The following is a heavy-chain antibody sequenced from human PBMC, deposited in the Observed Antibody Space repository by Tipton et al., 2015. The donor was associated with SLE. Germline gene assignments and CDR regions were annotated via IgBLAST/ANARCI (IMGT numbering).Heavy chain of an antibody. CDR3: TRDSRYYYDSSGYYY. CDR2: IRSKAYGGTT. D-gene: IGHD3-22*01. CDR1: GFTFGDYA. V-gene: IGHV3-49*03. J-gene: IGHJ4*02. Sequence: SLRLSCTASGFTFGDYAMSWFRQAPGKGLEWVGFIRSKAYGGTTEYAASVKGRFTISRDDSKSIAYLQMNSLKTEDTAVYYCTRDSRYYYDSSGYYYWGQGTPVTVSS.